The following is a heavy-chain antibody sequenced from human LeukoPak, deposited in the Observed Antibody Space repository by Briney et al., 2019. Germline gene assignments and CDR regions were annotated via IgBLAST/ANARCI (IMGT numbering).Heavy chain of an antibody. CDR1: GGSISSYY. J-gene: IGHJ4*02. V-gene: IGHV4-4*07. CDR3: ARAELRYFDWLAPFDY. CDR2: IYTSGST. D-gene: IGHD3-9*01. Sequence: TTSETLSLTCTVSGGSISSYYWSWIRQPAGKGLEWIGRIYTSGSTNYNPSLKSRVTMSVDTSKNQFSLKLSSVTAADTAVYYCARAELRYFDWLAPFDYWGQGTLVTVSS.